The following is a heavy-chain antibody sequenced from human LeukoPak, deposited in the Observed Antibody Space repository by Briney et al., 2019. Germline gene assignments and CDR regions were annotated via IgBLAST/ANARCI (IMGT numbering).Heavy chain of an antibody. Sequence: ASVKVSCKASGYTFTSYGISWVRQAPGQGLEWMGWISAYNGNTNYAQKLQGRVTMTTDTSTSTAYMELRSLRSDDTAVYYCARGPGIMITFGGVIASVNFDYWGQGTLVTVSS. CDR1: GYTFTSYG. J-gene: IGHJ4*02. CDR2: ISAYNGNT. CDR3: ARGPGIMITFGGVIASVNFDY. D-gene: IGHD3-16*02. V-gene: IGHV1-18*01.